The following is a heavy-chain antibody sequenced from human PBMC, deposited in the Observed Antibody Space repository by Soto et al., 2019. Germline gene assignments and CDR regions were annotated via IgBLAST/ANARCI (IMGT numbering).Heavy chain of an antibody. D-gene: IGHD3-22*01. CDR2: ISYDGNNK. J-gene: IGHJ4*02. V-gene: IGHV3-30*18. CDR1: GFTFSSYG. Sequence: QVQLVESGGGVVQPGRSLRLSCAASGFTFSSYGMHWVRQAPGKGLEWVEVISYDGNNKYYADSVKGRFTISRDNSKNTLYLQMNSLRAEDTAVYYCAKGLSSGYWVVKYYWGQGTLVTGSS. CDR3: AKGLSSGYWVVKYY.